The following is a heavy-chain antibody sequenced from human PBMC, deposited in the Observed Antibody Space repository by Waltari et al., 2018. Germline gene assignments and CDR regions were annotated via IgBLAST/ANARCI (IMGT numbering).Heavy chain of an antibody. V-gene: IGHV3-30*02. Sequence: QVQLVEPGGGVVQPGGSLRLSGSASGFTFSSHGMHWVRQAPGKGLEWVAFIRHDGTKKYSADSVKGRFTISRDNSKNTLYLQMNSLRAEDTAVYYCAKEGGLFAGYGSFDYWGQGTLVTVSS. CDR3: AKEGGLFAGYGSFDY. D-gene: IGHD5-18*01. CDR2: IRHDGTKK. CDR1: GFTFSSHG. J-gene: IGHJ4*02.